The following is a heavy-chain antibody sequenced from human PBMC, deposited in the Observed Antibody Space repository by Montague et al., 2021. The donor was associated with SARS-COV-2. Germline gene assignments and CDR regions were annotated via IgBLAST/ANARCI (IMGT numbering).Heavy chain of an antibody. D-gene: IGHD5-24*01. CDR1: GGSIDSSSYH. V-gene: IGHV4-39*01. Sequence: SETLSLTCTVSGGSIDSSSYHWDWIRQSPGKGLEWIGSIYYSGSTSYYNPSLKSRATISADTSKNQFSLKLTSVTAADTAVYYCARYRRDGSYFLDYWGQGTLVTVSS. CDR2: IYYSGSTS. J-gene: IGHJ4*02. CDR3: ARYRRDGSYFLDY.